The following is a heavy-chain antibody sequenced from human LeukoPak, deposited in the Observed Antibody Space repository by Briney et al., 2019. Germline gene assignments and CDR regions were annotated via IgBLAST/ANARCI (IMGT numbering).Heavy chain of an antibody. J-gene: IGHJ4*02. D-gene: IGHD4-17*01. CDR1: GFTFSSYE. CDR3: ARFFYGDYDPRGY. Sequence: GGSLRLSCAASGFTFSSYEMNWVRQAPGKGLEWVSYISSSGSTIYYADSVKGRFTISRDNAKNSLYLQMNSLRAEDTAVYYCARFFYGDYDPRGYWGQGTLVTVSS. CDR2: ISSSGSTI. V-gene: IGHV3-48*03.